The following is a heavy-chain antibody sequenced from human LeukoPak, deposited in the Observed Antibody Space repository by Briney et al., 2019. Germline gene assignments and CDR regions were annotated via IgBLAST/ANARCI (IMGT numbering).Heavy chain of an antibody. J-gene: IGHJ4*02. Sequence: SETLSLTCTVSGGSISSYYWTWIRQPPGKGLEWIGYIYYSGSTNYNPSLKTRVTISLDTSKNQFSLKLSSVTDADTAVYYCARADYYDSSGYPFDYWGQGTLVTVSS. D-gene: IGHD3-22*01. CDR2: IYYSGST. CDR3: ARADYYDSSGYPFDY. CDR1: GGSISSYY. V-gene: IGHV4-59*08.